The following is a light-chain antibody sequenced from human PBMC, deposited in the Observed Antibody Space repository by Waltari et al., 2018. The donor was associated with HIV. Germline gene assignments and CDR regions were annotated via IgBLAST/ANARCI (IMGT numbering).Light chain of an antibody. V-gene: IGLV1-44*01. J-gene: IGLJ2*01. CDR3: ALWDDSLNGVL. CDR2: SNN. CDR1: RSTIGSNP. Sequence: QSELSQPPSASGTPGQRVAISCSGSRSTIGSNPVNWYQQLPGTAPKLLIYSNNQRPSGVPDRFSGSKSGTSASLAITGLQSEDEADYYCALWDDSLNGVLFGGGTKLTVL.